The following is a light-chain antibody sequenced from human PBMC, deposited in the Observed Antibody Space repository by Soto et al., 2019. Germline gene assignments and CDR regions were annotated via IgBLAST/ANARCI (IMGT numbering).Light chain of an antibody. Sequence: DIQMTQSPSTLSASVGDRVTITCRASQSISSWLAWYQQKPGKAPKLLIYKASSLESGVPSRFSGSGSGTEFTLTISRLQHDDSATYYCPQYTRYVTVGGGTNVEIK. CDR1: QSISSW. V-gene: IGKV1-5*03. CDR2: KAS. J-gene: IGKJ4*01. CDR3: PQYTRYVT.